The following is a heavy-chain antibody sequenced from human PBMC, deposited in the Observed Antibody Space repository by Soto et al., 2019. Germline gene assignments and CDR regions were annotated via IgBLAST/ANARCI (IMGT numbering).Heavy chain of an antibody. V-gene: IGHV3-23*01. CDR2: ISGSGGST. Sequence: GESLKISCAASGFTFSSYAMSWVRQAPGKGLEWVSAISGSGGSTYYADSVKGRFTISRDNSKNTLYLQMNSLRAEDTAVYYCAKGRMYYDSSGYYYPTWYYYGMDVWGQGTTVTVSS. D-gene: IGHD3-22*01. J-gene: IGHJ6*02. CDR3: AKGRMYYDSSGYYYPTWYYYGMDV. CDR1: GFTFSSYA.